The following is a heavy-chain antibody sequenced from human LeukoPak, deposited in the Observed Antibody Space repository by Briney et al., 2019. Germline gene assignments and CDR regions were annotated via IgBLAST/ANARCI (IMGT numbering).Heavy chain of an antibody. J-gene: IGHJ5*02. D-gene: IGHD3-22*01. Sequence: SETLSLTCTVSGASISPYYWSWMRQPPGEGLEWIGYIYYSGSTNYSPSLKTRVTISVDTSRNQFSLKLNSVTAADTAVYYCARHGRTYYDSSGFYLEEDWFDPWGQGTLVTVSS. CDR3: ARHGRTYYDSSGFYLEEDWFDP. V-gene: IGHV4-59*08. CDR1: GASISPYY. CDR2: IYYSGST.